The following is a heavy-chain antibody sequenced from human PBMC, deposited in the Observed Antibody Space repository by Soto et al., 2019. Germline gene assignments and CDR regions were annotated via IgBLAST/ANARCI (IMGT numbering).Heavy chain of an antibody. D-gene: IGHD3-10*01. CDR2: MGGAGAR. J-gene: IGHJ6*02. CDR3: TRAAFGDGMGL. V-gene: IGHV3-13*01. CDR1: GFTYNSYD. Sequence: EVQLVESGGGLVQPGGSLRLSCAAFGFTYNSYDMHWVRRVPGKGLEWVSSMGGAGAREYAGSVKGRFIISRDNAKNSLYLQMDNLRAGDTAVYYCTRAAFGDGMGLWGQGTPVTVS.